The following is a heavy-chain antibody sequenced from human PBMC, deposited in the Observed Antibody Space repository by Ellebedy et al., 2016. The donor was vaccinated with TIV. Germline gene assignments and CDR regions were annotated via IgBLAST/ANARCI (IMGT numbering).Heavy chain of an antibody. D-gene: IGHD6-13*01. J-gene: IGHJ5*02. CDR3: ASAGVPTAAAGTSGWFDP. CDR2: IYHSGST. V-gene: IGHV4-4*02. CDR1: GGSISSSNW. Sequence: SETLSLTCAVSGGSISSSNWWSWVRQPPGKGLEWIGEIYHSGSTNYNPSLKSRVTISVDKSKNQFSLKLSSVTAADTAVYYCASAGVPTAAAGTSGWFDPWGQGTLVTVSS.